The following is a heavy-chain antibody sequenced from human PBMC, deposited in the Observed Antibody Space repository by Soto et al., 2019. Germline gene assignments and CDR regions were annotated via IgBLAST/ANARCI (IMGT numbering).Heavy chain of an antibody. CDR1: GYSFTSYW. CDR2: IYPGDSDT. D-gene: IGHD3-3*01. CDR3: ARHRRFTPVDWSGYSKTWFDP. Sequence: GESLKISGKGSGYSFTSYWIGWVRQMPGKGLEWMGIIYPGDSDTRYNPSLMNRVTISLDTSKNQFSLKVNSVTAADTAVYYCARHRRFTPVDWSGYSKTWFDPWGQGIRVTVSS. J-gene: IGHJ5*01. V-gene: IGHV5-51*01.